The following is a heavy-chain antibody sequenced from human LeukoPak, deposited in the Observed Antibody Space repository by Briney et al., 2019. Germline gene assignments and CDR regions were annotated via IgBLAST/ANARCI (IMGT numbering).Heavy chain of an antibody. Sequence: PSETLSLTCAVSGYSISSGYYWGWIRQPPGRGLEWIGIINHSVNTSCNPSLKSRVAISIDTSKNDFSLKVTSVTAADTAVYFCARQDTAMVKGWFDPWGQGTLVTVSS. CDR3: ARQDTAMVKGWFDP. D-gene: IGHD5-18*01. CDR2: INHSVNT. V-gene: IGHV4-38-2*01. J-gene: IGHJ5*02. CDR1: GYSISSGYY.